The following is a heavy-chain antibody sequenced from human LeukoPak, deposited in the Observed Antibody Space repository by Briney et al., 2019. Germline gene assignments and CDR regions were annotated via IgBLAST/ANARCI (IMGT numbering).Heavy chain of an antibody. J-gene: IGHJ4*02. D-gene: IGHD3-16*02. CDR2: ISGSGGST. V-gene: IGHV3-23*01. Sequence: GGSLRLSCAASGFTFSSYGMSWVRQAPGKGLEWVSAISGSGGSTYYADSVKGRFTISRDNSKNTLYLQMNSLRAEDTAVYYCAKENGGYDYVWGSYPDYWGQGTLVTVSS. CDR1: GFTFSSYG. CDR3: AKENGGYDYVWGSYPDY.